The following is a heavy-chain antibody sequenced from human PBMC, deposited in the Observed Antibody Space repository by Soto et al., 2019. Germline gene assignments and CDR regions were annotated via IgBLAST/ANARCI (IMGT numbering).Heavy chain of an antibody. V-gene: IGHV3-48*01. CDR2: ISSSSSAI. Sequence: EVQLVESGGALVQPGGSLRLYCAASGFTFSSNSMNWFRQAPGKGLEWVSYISSSSSAIYYADSVKGRFTISRDNARSSLFLQMNSLRVDDTAMYYCAKDGATSEWPEDWGQGTLVTVSS. CDR1: GFTFSSNS. CDR3: AKDGATSEWPED. J-gene: IGHJ4*02. D-gene: IGHD2-2*01.